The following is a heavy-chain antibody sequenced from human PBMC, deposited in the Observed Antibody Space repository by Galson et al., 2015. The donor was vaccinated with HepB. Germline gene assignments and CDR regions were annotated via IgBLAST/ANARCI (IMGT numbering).Heavy chain of an antibody. D-gene: IGHD3-22*01. CDR2: IWYDGSNK. Sequence: SLRLSCAASGFTFSSYGMHWVRQAPGKGLEWVAVIWYDGSNKYYADSVKGRFTISRDNSKNTLYLQMNSLRAEDTAVYYCARSEVYYDSSGYYYDAFDIWGQGTMVTVSS. V-gene: IGHV3-33*01. J-gene: IGHJ3*02. CDR1: GFTFSSYG. CDR3: ARSEVYYDSSGYYYDAFDI.